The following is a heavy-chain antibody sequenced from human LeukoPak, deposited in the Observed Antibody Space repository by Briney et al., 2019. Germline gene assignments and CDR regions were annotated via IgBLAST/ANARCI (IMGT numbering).Heavy chain of an antibody. CDR3: ARGSGDIVVIPAAL. J-gene: IGHJ4*02. CDR2: IIPIFGIA. CDR1: GGTFSSYA. V-gene: IGHV1-69*04. D-gene: IGHD2-2*01. Sequence: SVKVSCKASGGTFSSYAISWVRQAPGQGLEWMGRIIPIFGIANYAQKFQGRVTITAGKSTSTAYMELSSLRSEDTAVYYCARGSGDIVVIPAALWGQGTLVTVSS.